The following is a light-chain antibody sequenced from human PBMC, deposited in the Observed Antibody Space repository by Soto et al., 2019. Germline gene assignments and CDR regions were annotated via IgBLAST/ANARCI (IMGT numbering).Light chain of an antibody. CDR3: QQYGSSPWT. Sequence: EIVLTQSPGTLSLSPGEIATLYCSASQSVISSSLAWYQQKPGQAPRLLIYGASSRATCIPDRFSGIGSGTDFTLTISRLEPEDFAVYYCQQYGSSPWTFGQGTKVDIK. V-gene: IGKV3-20*01. CDR1: QSVISSS. CDR2: GAS. J-gene: IGKJ1*01.